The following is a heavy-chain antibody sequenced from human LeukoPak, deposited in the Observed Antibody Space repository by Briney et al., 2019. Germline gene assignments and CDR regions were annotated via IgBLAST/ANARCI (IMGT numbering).Heavy chain of an antibody. J-gene: IGHJ4*02. D-gene: IGHD6-13*01. CDR2: VKQDGSET. CDR3: ARVRDSSSWYVNYFDY. CDR1: GFTFSTYW. V-gene: IGHV3-7*01. Sequence: GGSLRLSCAASGFTFSTYWMSWVRQAPGKGLEWVASVKQDGSETYYVDSVKGRFTISRDNAKNSLYLQMNSLRAEDTAVYYCARVRDSSSWYVNYFDYWGQGTLVTVSS.